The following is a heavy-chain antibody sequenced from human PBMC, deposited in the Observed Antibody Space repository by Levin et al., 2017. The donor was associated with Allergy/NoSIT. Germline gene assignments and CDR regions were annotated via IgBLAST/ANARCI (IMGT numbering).Heavy chain of an antibody. CDR2: IIPILGIA. D-gene: IGHD5-18*01. J-gene: IGHJ3*02. CDR3: ARDGIQLWSRQAFDI. Sequence: KISCKASGGTFSSYTISWVRQAPGQGLEWMGRIIPILGIANYAQKFQGRVTITADKSTSTAYMELSSLRSEDTAVYYCARDGIQLWSRQAFDIWGQGTMVTVSS. V-gene: IGHV1-69*04. CDR1: GGTFSSYT.